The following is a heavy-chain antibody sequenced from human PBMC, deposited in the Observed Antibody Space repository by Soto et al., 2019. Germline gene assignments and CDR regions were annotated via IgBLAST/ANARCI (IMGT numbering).Heavy chain of an antibody. Sequence: SQTLSLTCAISGDSVSSNSATWHWIRQSPSRGLEWLGRTYYRSKWYSDYALSVRSRITINPDTSKNQFSLHLNSVTPEDTAVYYCARLIVVPYYFDSWGQGTLVNVSS. CDR2: TYYRSKWYS. CDR3: ARLIVVPYYFDS. J-gene: IGHJ4*02. V-gene: IGHV6-1*01. D-gene: IGHD1-26*01. CDR1: GDSVSSNSAT.